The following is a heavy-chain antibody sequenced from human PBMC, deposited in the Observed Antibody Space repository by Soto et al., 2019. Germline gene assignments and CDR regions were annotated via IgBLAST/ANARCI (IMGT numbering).Heavy chain of an antibody. Sequence: GGSLRLSCAASGFIFSNAWINWVRQAPGKGLEWVGRVKSKTDGGTTDFAAPVKGRFAISRDDSKNMVYLEMSSLKTEDTAIYYCTTDSYMTNIIVSFAYWGHGTLVTVSS. V-gene: IGHV3-15*07. CDR1: GFIFSNAW. D-gene: IGHD4-17*01. CDR2: VKSKTDGGTT. CDR3: TTDSYMTNIIVSFAY. J-gene: IGHJ4*01.